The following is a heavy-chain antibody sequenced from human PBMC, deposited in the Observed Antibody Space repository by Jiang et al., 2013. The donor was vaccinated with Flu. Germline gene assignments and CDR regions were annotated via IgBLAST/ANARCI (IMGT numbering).Heavy chain of an antibody. CDR1: GGSIRSFY. V-gene: IGHV4-59*01. Sequence: LLKPSETLSLTCSVSGGSIRSFYWSWIRQVPGQGLEWIAYIYSPGTTNYNPSLKSRVTISVDTSKNQFSLKLSSVTAADSAIYYCARDPRADWFFDLWGPGTLVTVSS. CDR2: IYSPGTT. CDR3: ARDPRADWFFDL. J-gene: IGHJ2*01. D-gene: IGHD1-26*01.